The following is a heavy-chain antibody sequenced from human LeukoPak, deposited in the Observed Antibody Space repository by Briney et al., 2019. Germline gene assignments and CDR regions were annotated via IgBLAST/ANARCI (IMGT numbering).Heavy chain of an antibody. D-gene: IGHD4-11*01. CDR3: ARSTTLNYYYYCMDV. CDR1: SYSISSGYY. J-gene: IGHJ6*03. V-gene: IGHV4-38-2*02. Sequence: SETLSLTCTVSSYSISSGYYWGWIRQPPGKGLEWIGSIYHSGSTYYNPSLKSRVTISVDTSKNQFSLKLSSVTAADTAVYYCARSTTLNYYYYCMDVWGKGTTVTVSS. CDR2: IYHSGST.